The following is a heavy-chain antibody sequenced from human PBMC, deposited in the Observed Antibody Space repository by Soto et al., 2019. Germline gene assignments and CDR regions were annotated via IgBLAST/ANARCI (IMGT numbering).Heavy chain of an antibody. CDR3: ARDHPQLAYCGGDCYFY. CDR1: GGTFSSYA. CDR2: IIPIFGTA. V-gene: IGHV1-69*12. D-gene: IGHD2-21*02. J-gene: IGHJ4*02. Sequence: QVQLVQSGAEVKKPGSSVKVSCKASGGTFSSYAISWVRQAPGQGLEWMGGIIPIFGTANYAQKFQGRVTITADESTSTAYMELSSLRSEDTAVYYCARDHPQLAYCGGDCYFYWGQGTLVTVSS.